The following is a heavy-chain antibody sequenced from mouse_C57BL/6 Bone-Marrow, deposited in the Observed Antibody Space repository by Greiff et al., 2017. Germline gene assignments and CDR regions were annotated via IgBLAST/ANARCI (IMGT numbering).Heavy chain of an antibody. CDR3: ARFPIYYDYDGGFAY. D-gene: IGHD2-4*01. J-gene: IGHJ3*01. CDR2: IDPSDSET. V-gene: IGHV1-52*01. CDR1: GYTFTSYW. Sequence: VQLQQPGAELVRPGSSVKLSCKASGYTFTSYWMHWVKQRPIQGLEWIGNIDPSDSETHYNQKFKDKATLTVDKSSSTAYMQLSSLTSEDSAVYYCARFPIYYDYDGGFAYWGQGTLVTVSA.